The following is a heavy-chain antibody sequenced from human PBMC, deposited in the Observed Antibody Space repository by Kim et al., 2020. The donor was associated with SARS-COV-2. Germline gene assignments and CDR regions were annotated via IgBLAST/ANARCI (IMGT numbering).Heavy chain of an antibody. V-gene: IGHV3-30-3*01. J-gene: IGHJ6*02. CDR2: ISYDGSNK. CDR3: ARDFQDSGGMDV. D-gene: IGHD2-15*01. Sequence: GGSLRLSCAASGFTFSSYSMHWVRQAPGKGLEWVAVISYDGSNKYYADSVKGRFTISRDNSKNTLYLQMNSLSAEDTAVYYCARDFQDSGGMDVWGQGTTVTVSS. CDR1: GFTFSSYS.